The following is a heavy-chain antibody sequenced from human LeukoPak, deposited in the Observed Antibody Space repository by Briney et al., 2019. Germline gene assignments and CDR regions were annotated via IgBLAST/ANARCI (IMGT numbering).Heavy chain of an antibody. CDR3: AVGRRTDFDY. CDR2: INTNSGGT. V-gene: IGHV1-2*02. J-gene: IGHJ4*02. Sequence: ASVKVPCKASGYTFTDYYIHWVRQAPGQGLEWMGWINTNSGGTKYAQDFQSRVTMIRDTYITTAYMDLSRLRLDDTAVYYCAVGRRTDFDYWGQGTLVTVSS. CDR1: GYTFTDYY. D-gene: IGHD1-26*01.